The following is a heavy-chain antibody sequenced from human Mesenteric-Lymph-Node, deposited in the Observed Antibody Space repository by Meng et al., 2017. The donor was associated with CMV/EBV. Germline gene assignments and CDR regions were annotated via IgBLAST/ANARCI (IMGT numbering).Heavy chain of an antibody. Sequence: QVQLHQWGGGLLKPSETLSVTCPVYGGSFSGYYWNWIRQSPEKGLEWIGEINHSGSTTYNPSFTSRIIISVDTSTNQISLNMSSVTAADTAVYYCARGSSYDILTGYFDYWGQGALVTVSS. CDR2: INHSGST. CDR1: GGSFSGYY. D-gene: IGHD3-9*01. CDR3: ARGSSYDILTGYFDY. J-gene: IGHJ4*02. V-gene: IGHV4-34*01.